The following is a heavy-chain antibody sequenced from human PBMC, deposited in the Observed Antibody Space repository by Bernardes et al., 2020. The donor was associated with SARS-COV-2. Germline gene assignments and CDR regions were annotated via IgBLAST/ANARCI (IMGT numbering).Heavy chain of an antibody. CDR3: ARGPRYYYDSSRLKN. J-gene: IGHJ4*02. V-gene: IGHV1-18*01. CDR2: ISAYNGNT. Sequence: ASVKVSCKASGYTFTSYGISWVRQAPGQGLEWMGWISAYNGNTNYAQKLQGRVTMTTDTSTSTAYMELRSLRSDDTAVYYCARGPRYYYDSSRLKNWGQGTLVTVSS. CDR1: GYTFTSYG. D-gene: IGHD3-22*01.